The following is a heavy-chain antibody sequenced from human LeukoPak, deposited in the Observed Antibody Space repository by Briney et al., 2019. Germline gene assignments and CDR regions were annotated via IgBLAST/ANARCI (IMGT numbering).Heavy chain of an antibody. CDR2: ISNDGNKK. CDR3: ARDPFHLLILFDH. V-gene: IGHV3-30-3*01. CDR1: GFPFSSYA. D-gene: IGHD3-10*01. Sequence: GGSLRLSCAASGFPFSSYAMHWVRQAPGKGLEWVALISNDGNKKYYADSVKGRFTVSRDNSKNTLYLQMNSLRTEDTAVYYCARDPFHLLILFDHWGQGTLVTVSS. J-gene: IGHJ4*02.